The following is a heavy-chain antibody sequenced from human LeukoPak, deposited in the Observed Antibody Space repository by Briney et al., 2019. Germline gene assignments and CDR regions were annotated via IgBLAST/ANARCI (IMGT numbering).Heavy chain of an antibody. Sequence: PSETLSLTCAVSGGSISSGGYSWSWIRQPPGKGLEWIGYIYHSGSTYYNPSLKSRVTISVDRSKNQFSLKLSSVTAADTAVYYCARERAAASIDYWGQGTLVTVSS. CDR3: ARERAAASIDY. CDR2: IYHSGST. J-gene: IGHJ4*02. V-gene: IGHV4-30-2*01. CDR1: GGSISSGGYS. D-gene: IGHD6-13*01.